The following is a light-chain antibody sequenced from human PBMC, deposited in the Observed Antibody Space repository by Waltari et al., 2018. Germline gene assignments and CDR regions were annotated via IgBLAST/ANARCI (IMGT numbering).Light chain of an antibody. CDR2: WAS. Sequence: DLVMTQSPDSLAVSLGERATIKCKSRQTVLYSSNNKNYLAWYQQKPGQPPKLLIYWASTRESGVPDRFSGSGSGTDFTLTISSLQAEDVAVYYCQQYYSTPWTFGQGTKVEIK. V-gene: IGKV4-1*01. CDR1: QTVLYSSNNKNY. CDR3: QQYYSTPWT. J-gene: IGKJ1*01.